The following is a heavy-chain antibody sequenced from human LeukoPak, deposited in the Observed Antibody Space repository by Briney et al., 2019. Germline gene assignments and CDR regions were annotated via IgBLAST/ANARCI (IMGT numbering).Heavy chain of an antibody. J-gene: IGHJ3*02. D-gene: IGHD1-26*01. CDR1: GYTFTSYY. V-gene: IGHV1-46*01. CDR2: INPSGGST. CDR3: AREGIRTVGATWRTDAFDI. Sequence: AASVKVSCKASGYTFTSYYMHWVRQAPGQGLEWMGIINPSGGSTSYAQKFQGRVTMTRDMSTSTVYMELSSLRSEDTAVYYCAREGIRTVGATWRTDAFDIWGQGTMVTVSS.